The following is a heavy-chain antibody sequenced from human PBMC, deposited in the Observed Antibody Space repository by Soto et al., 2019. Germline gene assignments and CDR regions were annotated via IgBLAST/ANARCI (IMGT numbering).Heavy chain of an antibody. V-gene: IGHV3-23*01. CDR3: AKDQGYYDFWRMGFDY. J-gene: IGHJ4*02. Sequence: GGSLRLSCAASGFTFSSYAMSWVRQAPGKGLEWVSAISGSGGSTYYADSVKGRFTISRDNSKNTLYLQMNSLRAEDTAVYYCAKDQGYYDFWRMGFDYWGQGTLVTVSS. CDR1: GFTFSSYA. CDR2: ISGSGGST. D-gene: IGHD3-3*01.